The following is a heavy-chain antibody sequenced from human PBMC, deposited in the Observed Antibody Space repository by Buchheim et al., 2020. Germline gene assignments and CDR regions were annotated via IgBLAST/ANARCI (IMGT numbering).Heavy chain of an antibody. CDR3: ARRTVVVPAAITSWFDP. CDR1: GGSFSGYY. D-gene: IGHD2-2*02. V-gene: IGHV4-34*01. CDR2: INHSGST. Sequence: QVQLQQWGAGLLKPSETLSLTCAVYGGSFSGYYWSWIRQPPGKGLEWIGEINHSGSTNYNPSLKSRVTISVDTSKNQFSLKLSSVTAADTAVYYCARRTVVVPAAITSWFDPWGQGTL. J-gene: IGHJ5*02.